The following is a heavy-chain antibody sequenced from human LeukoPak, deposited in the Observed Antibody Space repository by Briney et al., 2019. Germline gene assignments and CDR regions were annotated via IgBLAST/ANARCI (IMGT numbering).Heavy chain of an antibody. J-gene: IGHJ4*02. CDR3: AKDRDDYVWGSYRYGFDY. Sequence: GGSLRLSCVASGFTFSSYAMSWVRQAPGKGLEWVSAISGSGGSTYYADSVKGRFTISRDNSKNTLYLQMNSLRAEDTAVYYCAKDRDDYVWGSYRYGFDYWGQGTLVTVSS. CDR1: GFTFSSYA. CDR2: ISGSGGST. V-gene: IGHV3-23*01. D-gene: IGHD3-16*02.